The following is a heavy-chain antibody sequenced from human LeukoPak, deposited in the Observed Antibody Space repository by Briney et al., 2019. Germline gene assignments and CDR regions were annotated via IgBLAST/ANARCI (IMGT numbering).Heavy chain of an antibody. CDR2: ISGRGSST. Sequence: PGGSLRLSCAASGFTFSTYAMGWVRQAPGKGLEWVSGISGRGSSTYYSDSVKGRFTISRDNSRNTLSLQMTSLRAEDTAVYYCARDSNSSSWYFDYWGQGTLVTVSS. CDR1: GFTFSTYA. J-gene: IGHJ4*02. V-gene: IGHV3-23*01. D-gene: IGHD6-13*01. CDR3: ARDSNSSSWYFDY.